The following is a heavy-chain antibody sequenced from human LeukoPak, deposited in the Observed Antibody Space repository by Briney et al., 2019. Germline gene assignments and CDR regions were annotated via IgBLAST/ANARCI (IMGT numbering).Heavy chain of an antibody. CDR2: ISESSNTI. D-gene: IGHD2-2*01. J-gene: IGHJ4*02. CDR1: GYSFTTYD. CDR3: SRACGGASCYDTPDLDC. V-gene: IGHV3-48*01. Sequence: GGSLRLSCVASGYSFTTYDMNWVRQSPGKGLEWVSHISESSNTIHYADSVKGRFTISRDNARRSLYLQMNSLRAEDTGVYYCSRACGGASCYDTPDLDCGGQGTLVTVAS.